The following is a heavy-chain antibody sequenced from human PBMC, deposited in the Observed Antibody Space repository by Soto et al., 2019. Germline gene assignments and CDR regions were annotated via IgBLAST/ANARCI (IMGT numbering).Heavy chain of an antibody. D-gene: IGHD4-4*01. CDR2: ISYDGSNK. CDR1: GFTFSSYA. CDR3: ARHLWRNDYNWGYFDL. Sequence: QVQLVESGGGVVQPGRSLRLSCAASGFTFSSYAMHWVRQAPGKGLEWVAVISYDGSNKYYADSVKGRFTISRDNSKNTLYLQMNSLRAEATAVYYCARHLWRNDYNWGYFDLWGRGTLVTVSS. J-gene: IGHJ2*01. V-gene: IGHV3-30-3*01.